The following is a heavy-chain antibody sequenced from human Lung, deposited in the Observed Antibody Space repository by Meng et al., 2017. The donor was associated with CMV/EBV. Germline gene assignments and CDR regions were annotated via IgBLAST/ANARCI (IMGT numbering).Heavy chain of an antibody. Sequence: GESLKISCAASGFTVSSNYMSWVRQAPGKGLEWVSVIYSGGSTYYADSVKGRFTISRDNSKNTLYLPMNSLTAEDTAVYYFAQGPPFDDWGQGTLVTVSS. CDR2: IYSGGST. V-gene: IGHV3-66*02. CDR1: GFTVSSNY. CDR3: AQGPPFDD. J-gene: IGHJ4*02.